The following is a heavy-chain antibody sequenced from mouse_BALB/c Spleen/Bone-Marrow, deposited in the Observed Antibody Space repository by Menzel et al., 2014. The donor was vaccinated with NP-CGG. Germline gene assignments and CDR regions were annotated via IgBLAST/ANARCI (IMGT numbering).Heavy chain of an antibody. D-gene: IGHD1-1*01. V-gene: IGHV5-17*02. J-gene: IGHJ2*01. CDR2: ISSGSSTI. Sequence: EVMLVESGGGLVQPGGSRKLPCAASGFTFSSFAMHWVRQAPEKGLEWVAYISSGSSTIYYADTVMGRFTISRDNPKNTLFLQMTSLRSEDTAMYYCARSGSSSGYFDYWGQGTTLTVSS. CDR1: GFTFSSFA. CDR3: ARSGSSSGYFDY.